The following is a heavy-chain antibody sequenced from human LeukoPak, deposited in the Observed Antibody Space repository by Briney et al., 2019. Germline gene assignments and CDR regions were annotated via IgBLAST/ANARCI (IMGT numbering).Heavy chain of an antibody. D-gene: IGHD3-22*01. Sequence: SETLSLTCTVSGGSLSSYYWSWIRQPPGKGLEWMGYIYYSGSTKYNPSLKSRVTISVDTSKNQFSLKLSSVTAADTAVYYCAKLTQGYYDSSGYYYVGNSAFDIWGQGTMVTVSS. V-gene: IGHV4-59*01. CDR3: AKLTQGYYDSSGYYYVGNSAFDI. J-gene: IGHJ3*02. CDR1: GGSLSSYY. CDR2: IYYSGST.